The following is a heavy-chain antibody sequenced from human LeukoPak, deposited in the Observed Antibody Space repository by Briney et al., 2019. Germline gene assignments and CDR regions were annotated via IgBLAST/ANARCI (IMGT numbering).Heavy chain of an antibody. J-gene: IGHJ5*02. Sequence: SETLSLTCTVSGGSISSYYWSWIRQPPGKGLEWIGYIYYSGSTNYNPSLKSRVAISIDTSKNQFSLRLSSVTAADTAVYYCARSPVVVVAATRLRRWFDPWGQGTLVTVSS. D-gene: IGHD2-15*01. CDR3: ARSPVVVVAATRLRRWFDP. CDR2: IYYSGST. V-gene: IGHV4-59*01. CDR1: GGSISSYY.